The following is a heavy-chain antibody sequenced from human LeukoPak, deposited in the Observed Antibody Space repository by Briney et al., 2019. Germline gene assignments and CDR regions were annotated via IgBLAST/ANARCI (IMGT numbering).Heavy chain of an antibody. D-gene: IGHD3-3*01. Sequence: ASVKVSCKASGYTFTGYYIHWVRQAPGQGLEWMGWINPNSGGTNYAQKFQGRVTMTRDTSISTAYMELSRLRSDDTAVYYCARAGNYDFWSGYSNWFDPWGQGTLVTVSS. V-gene: IGHV1-2*02. J-gene: IGHJ5*02. CDR3: ARAGNYDFWSGYSNWFDP. CDR1: GYTFTGYY. CDR2: INPNSGGT.